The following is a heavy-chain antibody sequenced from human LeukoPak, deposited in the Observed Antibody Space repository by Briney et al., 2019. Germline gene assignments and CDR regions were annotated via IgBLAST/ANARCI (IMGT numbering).Heavy chain of an antibody. Sequence: GGSLRLSCAASGFTFSSYAMHWVRQAPGKGLEWVSSISSSSSYIYYADSVKGRFTISRDNAKNSLYLQMNSLRAEDTAVYYCAGPLLRTNQGYFDYWGQGTLVTVSS. CDR1: GFTFSSYA. CDR2: ISSSSSYI. D-gene: IGHD3-3*01. J-gene: IGHJ4*02. CDR3: AGPLLRTNQGYFDY. V-gene: IGHV3-21*01.